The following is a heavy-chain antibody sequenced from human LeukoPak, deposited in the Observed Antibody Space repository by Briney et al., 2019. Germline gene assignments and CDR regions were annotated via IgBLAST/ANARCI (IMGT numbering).Heavy chain of an antibody. Sequence: SETLSLTCTVSGYSISSGYYWGWIRQPPGKGLEWIGSIYHSGSTYYNPSLKSRVTISVDTSKNQFSLKLSSVTAADMAVYYCARVYNWNSSGLGAPRDWGRGTLVTVSS. CDR1: GYSISSGYY. CDR2: IYHSGST. V-gene: IGHV4-38-2*02. J-gene: IGHJ4*02. CDR3: ARVYNWNSSGLGAPRD. D-gene: IGHD1-7*01.